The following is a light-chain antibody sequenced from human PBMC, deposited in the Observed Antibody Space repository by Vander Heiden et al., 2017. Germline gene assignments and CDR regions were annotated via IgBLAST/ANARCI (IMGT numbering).Light chain of an antibody. CDR2: KAS. J-gene: IGKJ2*01. Sequence: DIQITQSPSTLSASVGDRVTITCRASQSISSWLAWYQQKPGKAPKLLIYKASSLESGVQSRFSGSGSGTEFTLTISSLQPDDFATYYCQQYNSWTFGQGTKLEIK. V-gene: IGKV1-5*03. CDR3: QQYNSWT. CDR1: QSISSW.